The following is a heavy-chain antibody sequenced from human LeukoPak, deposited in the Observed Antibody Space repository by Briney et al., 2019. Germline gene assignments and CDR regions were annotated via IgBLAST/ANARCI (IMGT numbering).Heavy chain of an antibody. Sequence: GRSLRLSCAASGFTFSSYGMHWVRQAPGKGLEWVAVISYDGSNKYYADSVKGRFTISRDNSKNTLYLQMNSLRAEDTAVYYCATETSVGYWGQGTLVTVSS. D-gene: IGHD1-26*01. CDR2: ISYDGSNK. CDR1: GFTFSSYG. CDR3: ATETSVGY. J-gene: IGHJ4*02. V-gene: IGHV3-30*03.